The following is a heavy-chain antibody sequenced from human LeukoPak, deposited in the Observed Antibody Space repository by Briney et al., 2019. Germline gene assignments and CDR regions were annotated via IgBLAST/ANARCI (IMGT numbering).Heavy chain of an antibody. V-gene: IGHV3-21*01. J-gene: IGHJ6*03. CDR1: GFTVSSNY. Sequence: GGSLRLSCAASGFTVSSNYMNWVRQAPGKGQEWVSSISSSSSYIYYADSVKGRFTISRDNAKNSLYLQMNSLRAEDTAVYYCAREASGWPNYYYYMDVWGKGTTVTVSS. CDR2: ISSSSSYI. CDR3: AREASGWPNYYYYMDV. D-gene: IGHD6-19*01.